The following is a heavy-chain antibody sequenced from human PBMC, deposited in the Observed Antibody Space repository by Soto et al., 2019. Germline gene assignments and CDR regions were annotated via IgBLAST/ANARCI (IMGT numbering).Heavy chain of an antibody. Sequence: QVQLVQSGAEVKKPGASVKVSCKASGYTFTSYDINWVRQATGQGLEWMGWMNPNSANTGYAQKFQGRLTMTRNTSKSTGYKEPSSPRTEGPAVYYCAGSDGYNLNWFDPWGQGTLVTVSS. J-gene: IGHJ5*02. D-gene: IGHD2-21*01. CDR3: AGSDGYNLNWFDP. CDR1: GYTFTSYD. V-gene: IGHV1-8*01. CDR2: MNPNSANT.